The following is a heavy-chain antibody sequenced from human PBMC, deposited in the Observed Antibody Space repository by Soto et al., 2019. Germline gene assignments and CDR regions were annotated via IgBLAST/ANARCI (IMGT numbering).Heavy chain of an antibody. CDR1: GFTFSSYS. Sequence: GGSLRLSCAASGFTFSSYSMNWVRQAPGKGPEWVSSISSSSSYIYYADSVKGRFTISRDNAKNSLYLQMNSLRAEDTAVYYCARGFGEYNWFDPWGQGTLVTVSS. V-gene: IGHV3-21*01. CDR3: ARGFGEYNWFDP. CDR2: ISSSSSYI. J-gene: IGHJ5*02. D-gene: IGHD2-21*01.